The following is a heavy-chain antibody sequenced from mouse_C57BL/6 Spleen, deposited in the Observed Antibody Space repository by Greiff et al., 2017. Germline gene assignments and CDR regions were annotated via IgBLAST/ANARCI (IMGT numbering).Heavy chain of an antibody. CDR1: GFTFSSYG. CDR2: ISSGGSYT. J-gene: IGHJ4*01. D-gene: IGHD2-4*01. V-gene: IGHV5-6*01. Sequence: EVQLVESGGDLVKPGGSLKLSCAASGFTFSSYGMSWVRQTPDKRLEWVATISSGGSYTYYPDSVKGRFTISRDNAKNTLYLQMSSLKSEDTAMYYCARQDDYDVAMDYWGQGTSVTVSS. CDR3: ARQDDYDVAMDY.